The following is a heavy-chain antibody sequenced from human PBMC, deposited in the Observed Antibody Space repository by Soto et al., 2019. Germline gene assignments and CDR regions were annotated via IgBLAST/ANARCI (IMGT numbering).Heavy chain of an antibody. J-gene: IGHJ4*02. CDR3: AKAPRGYSTGWYYFDY. D-gene: IGHD6-19*01. CDR2: ISYDGSNK. Sequence: HPGGSLRLSCAASGFAFSAYDMHWVRQAPGKGLEWVAVISYDGSNKYYADSVQGQFTISRDNSRTTLFLQINSLRAEDTAVYYCAKAPRGYSTGWYYFDYWGQGTLVTVSS. V-gene: IGHV3-30*18. CDR1: GFAFSAYD.